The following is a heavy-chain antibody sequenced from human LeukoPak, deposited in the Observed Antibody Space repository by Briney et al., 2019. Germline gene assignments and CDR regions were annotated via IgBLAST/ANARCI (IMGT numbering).Heavy chain of an antibody. J-gene: IGHJ1*01. V-gene: IGHV3-30*04. CDR2: ISYDGSNK. CDR1: GFTFSSYA. D-gene: IGHD6-19*01. CDR3: ATGYSSGWYFYFQH. Sequence: PGRSLRLSCAASGFTFSSYAMHWVRQAPGKGLEWVAVISYDGSNKYYADSVKGRFTISRDNAKNSLSLRMNSLSAEDTAVYYCATGYSSGWYFYFQHWGQGSLVSVSS.